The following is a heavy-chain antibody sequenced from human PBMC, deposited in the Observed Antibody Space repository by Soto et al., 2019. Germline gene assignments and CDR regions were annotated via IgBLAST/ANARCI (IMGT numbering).Heavy chain of an antibody. J-gene: IGHJ3*02. Sequence: QVQLVESGGGVVQPGTSLRLTCDVSGFSITSSGMHGVRQAPGKGLAWVAVISYDGKSKYYADSVKGRFTISRDNSKNTLYLQMNSLRPEDTAVFYCVKDRGFYLDAFDMWGPGAKVTVSS. D-gene: IGHD3-3*01. V-gene: IGHV3-30*18. CDR3: VKDRGFYLDAFDM. CDR2: ISYDGKSK. CDR1: GFSITSSG.